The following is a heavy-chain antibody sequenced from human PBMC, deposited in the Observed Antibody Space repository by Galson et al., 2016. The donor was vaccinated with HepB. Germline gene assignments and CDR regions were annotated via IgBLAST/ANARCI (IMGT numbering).Heavy chain of an antibody. J-gene: IGHJ3*02. CDR3: EGYSDPFDI. D-gene: IGHD3-22*01. V-gene: IGHV3-53*01. CDR1: GFSVSGKY. CDR2: IFSGDAT. Sequence: SLRLSCAASGFSVSGKYMSWARQAPGKGLEWVSAIFSGDATYYSDSVKGRFTISKDTSKNTLYLQMNNLRAADTAIYYCEGYSDPFDIWGPGTMVTVSS.